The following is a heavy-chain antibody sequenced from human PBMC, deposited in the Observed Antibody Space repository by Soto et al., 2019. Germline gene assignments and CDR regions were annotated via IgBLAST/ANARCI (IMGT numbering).Heavy chain of an antibody. CDR1: GFSLSTSGMC. D-gene: IGHD2-2*02. V-gene: IGHV2-70*01. CDR2: IDWDDDK. CDR3: ARIRVVVVPAAIPHYYYYGMDV. Sequence: VSGPTLVNPTQTLTLTCTFSGFSLSTSGMCVSWIRQPPGKALEWLALIDWDDDKYYSTSLKTRLTISNDTSKNQVVLTMTNMDPVDTATYYCARIRVVVVPAAIPHYYYYGMDVWGQGTTVTVSS. J-gene: IGHJ6*02.